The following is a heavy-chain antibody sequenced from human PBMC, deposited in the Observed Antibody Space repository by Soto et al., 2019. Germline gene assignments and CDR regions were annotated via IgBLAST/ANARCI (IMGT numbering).Heavy chain of an antibody. Sequence: PGESLKISCKHSGFNFPTFWIGWVRQMPGKGLEWMGIIYPGDSDTRYSPSFQGQVTISADKSISTAYLQWSSLKASDTAMYYCARTESGYSYGFADVWGQGTTVTVSS. CDR1: GFNFPTFW. J-gene: IGHJ6*02. D-gene: IGHD5-18*01. V-gene: IGHV5-51*01. CDR2: IYPGDSDT. CDR3: ARTESGYSYGFADV.